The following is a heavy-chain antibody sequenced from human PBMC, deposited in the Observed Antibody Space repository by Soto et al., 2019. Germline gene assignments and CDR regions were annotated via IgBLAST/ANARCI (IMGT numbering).Heavy chain of an antibody. Sequence: QVTLKESGPVLVKPTETLTLTCTVSGFSLSNARMGVSWIRQPPGKALEWLAHIFSNDEKSYSTSLKSRLTTSKDTSKSQVVLTMTNMDPVDTATYYCARTSLEYSSSGPQTLNDYWGQGTLVTVSS. CDR1: GFSLSNARMG. CDR2: IFSNDEK. J-gene: IGHJ4*02. CDR3: ARTSLEYSSSGPQTLNDY. V-gene: IGHV2-26*01. D-gene: IGHD6-6*01.